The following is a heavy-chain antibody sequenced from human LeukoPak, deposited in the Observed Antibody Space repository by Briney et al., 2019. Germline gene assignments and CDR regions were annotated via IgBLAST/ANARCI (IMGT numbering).Heavy chain of an antibody. Sequence: ASVKVSCKASGYTFTSYGISWVRQAPGEGLEWMGWINPNGGGTNYAQKFQGRVTMTRDTSISTAYMELCRLRSDDTAVYYCARVTGSGDHGAGSYAFYIWGQVAMVTV. CDR1: GYTFTSYG. D-gene: IGHD2-15*01. CDR2: INPNGGGT. J-gene: IGHJ3*02. V-gene: IGHV1-2*02. CDR3: ARVTGSGDHGAGSYAFYI.